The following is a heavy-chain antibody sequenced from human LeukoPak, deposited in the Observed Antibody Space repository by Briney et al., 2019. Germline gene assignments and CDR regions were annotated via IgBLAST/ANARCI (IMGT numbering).Heavy chain of an antibody. V-gene: IGHV4-39*01. CDR1: GGSISSGSYY. CDR3: ARLTLRWVNDY. J-gene: IGHJ4*02. D-gene: IGHD4-23*01. Sequence: PSQTLSLTCTVSGGSISSGSYYWGWIRQPPGKGLEWIGSIYYSGSTYYNPSLKSRVTISVDTSKNQFSLKLSSVTAADTAVYYCARLTLRWVNDYWGQGTLVTVSS. CDR2: IYYSGST.